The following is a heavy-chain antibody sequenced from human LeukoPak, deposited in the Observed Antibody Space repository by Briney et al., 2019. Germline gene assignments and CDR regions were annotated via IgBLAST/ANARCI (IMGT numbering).Heavy chain of an antibody. Sequence: KASETLSLTCTVSGGSISSYYWSWIRQPAGKGLEWFGRIYTSGSTNYNPSLKSRVTMSVDTSKNQFSLKLSSVTAADTAVYYCARESFELWSGYDFDYWGQGTLVTVSS. CDR1: GGSISSYY. CDR2: IYTSGST. D-gene: IGHD3-3*01. J-gene: IGHJ4*02. CDR3: ARESFELWSGYDFDY. V-gene: IGHV4-4*07.